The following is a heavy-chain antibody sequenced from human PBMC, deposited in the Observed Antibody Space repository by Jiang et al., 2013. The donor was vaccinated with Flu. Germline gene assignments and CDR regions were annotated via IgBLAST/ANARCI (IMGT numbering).Heavy chain of an antibody. J-gene: IGHJ4*02. CDR3: ARDQDPSGYSYGPGDY. Sequence: VQLVESGAEVKKPGASVKVSCKASGYTFTGYYMHWVRQAPGQVLEWMGWINPNSGGTNYAQKFQGRVTMTRDTSISTAYMELSRLRSDDTAVYYCARDQDPSGYSYGPGDYWGQGTLVTVSS. V-gene: IGHV1-2*02. CDR2: INPNSGGT. CDR1: GYTFTGYY. D-gene: IGHD5-18*01.